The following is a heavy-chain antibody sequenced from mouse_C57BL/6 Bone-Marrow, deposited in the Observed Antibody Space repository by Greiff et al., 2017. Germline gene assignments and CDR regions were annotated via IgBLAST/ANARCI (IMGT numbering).Heavy chain of an antibody. CDR1: GYTFTSYD. CDR3: ARDWFAY. CDR2: IYPRDGST. J-gene: IGHJ3*01. V-gene: IGHV1-85*01. Sequence: VQLVESGPELVKPGASVKLSCKASGYTFTSYDINWVKQRPGKGLEWIGWIYPRDGSTKYNEKLKGKDTLTVDTSSSTAYMELHSLTSEDSAVYCCARDWFAYWGQGTLVTVSA.